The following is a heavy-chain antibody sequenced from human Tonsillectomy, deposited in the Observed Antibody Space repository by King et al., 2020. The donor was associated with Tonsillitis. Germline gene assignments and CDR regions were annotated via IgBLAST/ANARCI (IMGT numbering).Heavy chain of an antibody. D-gene: IGHD5-12*01. CDR3: ARETYSAYDNTDYFDY. J-gene: IGHJ4*02. CDR1: GYTFRDYG. CDR2: ITVANGDT. Sequence: AQLVQSGAEVKKPGASVKVSCKTSGYTFRDYGITWVRQAPGQGLEWMGWITVANGDTDYAQKFQGRVTITTDTSTNTAYMELRSLTSDDTAIYYCARETYSAYDNTDYFDYWGQGTLVTVST. V-gene: IGHV1-18*01.